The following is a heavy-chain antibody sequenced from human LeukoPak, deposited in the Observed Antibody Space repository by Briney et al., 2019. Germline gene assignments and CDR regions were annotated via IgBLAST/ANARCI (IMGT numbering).Heavy chain of an antibody. V-gene: IGHV3-48*04. CDR2: ISSGRSII. CDR1: GFTHNSYG. Sequence: GGSLRLSCAASGFTHNSYGMNWVRQALGKGREGVSYISSGRSIIYYADSVKGRFTTSTDDAKNSLYLQMNSLRAEDTAVYYCARRYCYSTSCSSDYWGQGTLVTVSS. D-gene: IGHD2-2*01. J-gene: IGHJ4*02. CDR3: ARRYCYSTSCSSDY.